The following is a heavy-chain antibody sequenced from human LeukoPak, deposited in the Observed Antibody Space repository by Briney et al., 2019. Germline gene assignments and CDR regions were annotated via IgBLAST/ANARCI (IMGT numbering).Heavy chain of an antibody. CDR3: AREGDTYPKFDP. D-gene: IGHD3-16*01. Sequence: PGGSLRLSCAASGFTFSSYWMHWVRQAPGKGLVWVSRINNDGSSTSYADSVKGRFTISRDNAKNTLYLQMNSLRAEDTAVYYYAREGDTYPKFDPWGQGTLVTVSS. CDR2: INNDGSST. V-gene: IGHV3-74*01. CDR1: GFTFSSYW. J-gene: IGHJ5*02.